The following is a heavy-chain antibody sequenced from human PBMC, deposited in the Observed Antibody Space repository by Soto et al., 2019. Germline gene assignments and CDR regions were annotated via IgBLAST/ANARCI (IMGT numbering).Heavy chain of an antibody. CDR3: ARVFDDSSGYYGGLDY. D-gene: IGHD3-22*01. CDR2: IYYSGST. J-gene: IGHJ4*02. V-gene: IGHV4-30-4*01. Sequence: QVQLQESGPGLAKPSQTLSLTCTVSGGSISSDYYYWSWIRQPPGKGLEWIGSIYYSGSTYYNPSLKSRVTISVDTSKNQFSLKLSSVTAADTAVYYCARVFDDSSGYYGGLDYRGQGTLVTVSS. CDR1: GGSISSDYYY.